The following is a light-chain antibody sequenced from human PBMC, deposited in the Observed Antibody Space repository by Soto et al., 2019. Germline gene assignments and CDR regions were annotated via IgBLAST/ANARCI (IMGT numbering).Light chain of an antibody. CDR2: AAS. CDR3: QQSYSTPGT. V-gene: IGKV1-39*01. J-gene: IGKJ1*01. Sequence: IQMTQSPSSLSASVGDRVTITCRASQNISSYLNWYQQKPGKAPKLLIYAASSLQSGVPSRFSGSGSGTDFTLTISSLQPEDFATYYCQQSYSTPGTFGQGTKVDIK. CDR1: QNISSY.